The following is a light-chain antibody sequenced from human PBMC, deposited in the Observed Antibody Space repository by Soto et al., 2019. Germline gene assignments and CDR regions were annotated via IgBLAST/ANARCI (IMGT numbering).Light chain of an antibody. CDR2: NTN. J-gene: IGLJ3*02. V-gene: IGLV8-61*01. CDR1: SGSVSTSYY. Sequence: QAVVTQEPSFSVSPGRTVTLTCGLTSGSVSTSYYPSWYQQTPGQAPRTLIYNTNTRSSGVPDRFSGSILGNKAALTITGAQADDESDYYCVLYMGSGLWVFGGGTNFTVL. CDR3: VLYMGSGLWV.